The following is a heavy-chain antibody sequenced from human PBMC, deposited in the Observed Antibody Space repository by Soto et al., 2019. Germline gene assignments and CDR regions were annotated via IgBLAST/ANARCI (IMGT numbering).Heavy chain of an antibody. CDR2: ISGSGDST. CDR1: GITFSNYA. J-gene: IGHJ5*01. CDR3: ARRNYYDSSCYYDWYCFDS. Sequence: PGGSLRLSCAASGITFSNYAMSWVRQAPGKGLEWVSGISGSGDSTYYAESVKGRFTISRDNSKNTVYLQMNSLRAEDTAVYYCARRNYYDSSCYYDWYCFDSWGQGALVTVSS. V-gene: IGHV3-23*01. D-gene: IGHD3-22*01.